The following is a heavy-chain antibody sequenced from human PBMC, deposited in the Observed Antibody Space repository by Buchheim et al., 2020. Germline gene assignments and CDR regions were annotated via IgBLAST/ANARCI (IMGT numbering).Heavy chain of an antibody. Sequence: VKKPGSSVKVSCKASGGTFSSYAISWVRQAPGQGLEWMGRIIPILGIANYAQKFQGRVTITADKSTSTAYMELSSLRSEDTAVYYCARSQDCSGGSCYYYYYGMDVWGQGTT. CDR1: GGTFSSYA. CDR3: ARSQDCSGGSCYYYYYGMDV. J-gene: IGHJ6*02. CDR2: IIPILGIA. D-gene: IGHD2-15*01. V-gene: IGHV1-69*04.